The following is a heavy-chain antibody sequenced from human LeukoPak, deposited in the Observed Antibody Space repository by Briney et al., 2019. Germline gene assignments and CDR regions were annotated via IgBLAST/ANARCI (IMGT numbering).Heavy chain of an antibody. CDR2: VNLQGST. Sequence: SGTLSLTCGVSGGSITNTNYWTWVRQPPGKGLEWIGEVNLQGSTNYNPSLMGRVAISVDTSENHISLQLTSVTAADTAVYYCARGAGAGYNLQPFDYWGQGTLVTVSS. CDR1: GGSITNTNY. CDR3: ARGAGAGYNLQPFDY. D-gene: IGHD5-24*01. J-gene: IGHJ4*02. V-gene: IGHV4-4*02.